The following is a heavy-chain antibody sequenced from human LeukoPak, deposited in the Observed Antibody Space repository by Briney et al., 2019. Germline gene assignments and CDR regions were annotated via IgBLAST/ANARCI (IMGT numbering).Heavy chain of an antibody. J-gene: IGHJ6*02. Sequence: ASVKVSCKASGYTFTSYAMHWVRQAPGQRLEWMGWINAGNGNTKYSQKFQGRVTITRDTSASTAYMELSSLRSEDTAVYYCATPHPGGFGNYYYYYGMDVWGQGTTVTVSS. CDR1: GYTFTSYA. CDR3: ATPHPGGFGNYYYYYGMDV. CDR2: INAGNGNT. D-gene: IGHD3-16*01. V-gene: IGHV1-3*01.